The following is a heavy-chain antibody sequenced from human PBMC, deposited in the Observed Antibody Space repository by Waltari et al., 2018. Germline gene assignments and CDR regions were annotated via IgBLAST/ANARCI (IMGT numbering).Heavy chain of an antibody. CDR3: ARGHYCSSTSCPFDY. Sequence: QVQLQQWGAGLLKPSETLSLTCAVYGGSFSGSYWSWIRQPPGKGLEWIGEINHSGSTNYNPSLKSRVTISVDTSKNQFSLKLSSVTAADTAVYYCARGHYCSSTSCPFDYWGQGTLVTVSS. J-gene: IGHJ4*02. V-gene: IGHV4-34*01. D-gene: IGHD2-2*01. CDR2: INHSGST. CDR1: GGSFSGSY.